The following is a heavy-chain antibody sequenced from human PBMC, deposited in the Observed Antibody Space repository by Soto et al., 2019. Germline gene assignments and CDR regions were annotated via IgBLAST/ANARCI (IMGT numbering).Heavy chain of an antibody. D-gene: IGHD4-17*01. CDR2: LTAYDSKR. Sequence: QVQMVQSGVEVRKTGASVRVSCKTSGYTFTTFGIHWVRQAPGQGLEWMGCLTAYDSKRNFAQKFQDTLTMTMDITTSTGYMELSGLRSDDTAVYFCARGLTYGDFDYWGRGTQVAVSS. CDR3: ARGLTYGDFDY. CDR1: GYTFTTFG. V-gene: IGHV1-18*01. J-gene: IGHJ4*02.